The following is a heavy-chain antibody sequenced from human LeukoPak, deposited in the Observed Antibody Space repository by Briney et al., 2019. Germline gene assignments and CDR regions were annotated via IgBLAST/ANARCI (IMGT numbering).Heavy chain of an antibody. Sequence: SETLSLTCTVSGGSISSYYWSWIRQPPGKGLEWIGYIYYSGRTNYNPSLKSRVTISVDTSKNQFSLKLSSVTAADTAVYYCAREGGWYNWFDPWGQGTLVTVSS. CDR3: AREGGWYNWFDP. CDR2: IYYSGRT. V-gene: IGHV4-59*01. D-gene: IGHD6-19*01. J-gene: IGHJ5*02. CDR1: GGSISSYY.